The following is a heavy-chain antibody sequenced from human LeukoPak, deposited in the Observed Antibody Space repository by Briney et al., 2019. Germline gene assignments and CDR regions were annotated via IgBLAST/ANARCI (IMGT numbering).Heavy chain of an antibody. CDR3: ARGGIAAAGPGLIDY. V-gene: IGHV1-69*01. D-gene: IGHD6-13*01. CDR1: GGTFSSYA. Sequence: SVKVSCKASGGTFSSYAISWVRQAPGQGLEWMGGIIPIFGTANYAQKFQGRVTITADESTSTAYMELSSLRSEDTAVYYCARGGIAAAGPGLIDYWGQGTLVTVSS. CDR2: IIPIFGTA. J-gene: IGHJ4*02.